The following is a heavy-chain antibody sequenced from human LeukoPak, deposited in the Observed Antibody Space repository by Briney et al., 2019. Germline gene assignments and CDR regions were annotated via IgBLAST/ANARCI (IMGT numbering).Heavy chain of an antibody. CDR3: ARGEYGLFDY. Sequence: SQTLSLTCTVSGGSISGGSYYWSWIRQPPGKGLEWIGYIYYSGSTKYNLSLRSRVTISVDTSKNQLSLKLSSVTAADTAVYYCARGEYGLFDYWGQGTLVTVSS. CDR2: IYYSGST. CDR1: GGSISGGSYY. V-gene: IGHV4-61*01. J-gene: IGHJ4*02. D-gene: IGHD2/OR15-2a*01.